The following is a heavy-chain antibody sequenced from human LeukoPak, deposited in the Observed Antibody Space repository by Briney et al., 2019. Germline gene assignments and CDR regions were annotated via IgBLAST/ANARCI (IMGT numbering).Heavy chain of an antibody. J-gene: IGHJ3*02. CDR2: INHSGST. D-gene: IGHD3-3*01. V-gene: IGHV4-34*01. Sequence: PSETLSLTCAVYGGSFSGYYWSWIRQPPGKGLEWIGEINHSGSTNYNPSLKSRVTISVDTSKNQFSLKLSSVTAADTAVYYCARVALEHAFDIWGQGTMVTVSS. CDR3: ARVALEHAFDI. CDR1: GGSFSGYY.